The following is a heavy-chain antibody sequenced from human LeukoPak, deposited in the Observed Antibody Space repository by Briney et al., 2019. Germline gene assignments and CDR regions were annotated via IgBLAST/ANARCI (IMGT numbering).Heavy chain of an antibody. V-gene: IGHV3-74*01. CDR3: ARVYYDGPLDY. Sequence: GGSLRLSCAASGFTFSSYWMHWVRQAPGKGLVWVSRINSDGSSTSYADSVKGRFTIFRDNAKNTLYLQMNSLRAEDTAVYYCARVYYDGPLDYWGQGTLVTVSS. D-gene: IGHD3-22*01. CDR2: INSDGSST. J-gene: IGHJ4*02. CDR1: GFTFSSYW.